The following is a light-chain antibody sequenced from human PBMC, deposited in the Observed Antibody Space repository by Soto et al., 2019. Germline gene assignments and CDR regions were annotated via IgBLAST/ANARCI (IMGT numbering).Light chain of an antibody. CDR2: DVS. CDR1: NSDIGNYNY. Sequence: QSALTQPRSVSGSPGQSVTISCTGTNSDIGNYNYVSWYQQHPGKAPKVMIYDVSRRPSGVPDRFSGSKSGNTASLTISGLQAEDEADYYCCSYAGKYTVWVFGGGTQLPVL. CDR3: CSYAGKYTVWV. V-gene: IGLV2-11*01. J-gene: IGLJ3*02.